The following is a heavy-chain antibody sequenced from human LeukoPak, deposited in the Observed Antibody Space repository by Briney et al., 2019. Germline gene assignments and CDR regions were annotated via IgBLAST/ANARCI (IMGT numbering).Heavy chain of an antibody. CDR2: INPNSGGT. CDR1: GYTFTGYY. D-gene: IGHD2-2*01. J-gene: IGHJ4*02. V-gene: IGHV1-2*02. Sequence: ASVKVSCKASGYTFTGYYMHWVRQAPGQGLEWMGWINPNSGGTNYAQKFQGRVTMTRDTSISTAYMELSRLRSDDTAVYYCARLGYCSSTSRFDYWGQGTLVTVSS. CDR3: ARLGYCSSTSRFDY.